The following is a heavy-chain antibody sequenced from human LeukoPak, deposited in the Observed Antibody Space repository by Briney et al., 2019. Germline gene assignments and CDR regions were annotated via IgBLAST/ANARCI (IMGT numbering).Heavy chain of an antibody. D-gene: IGHD2-15*01. J-gene: IGHJ4*02. CDR1: GGTFISYA. Sequence: ASVKVSCKASGGTFISYAISWVRQAPGQGLEWMGGIIPIFGTANYAQKFQGRVTITADESTSTAYMELSSLRSEDTAVYYCARDCSGGSCYFDYWGQGTLVTVPS. V-gene: IGHV1-69*13. CDR2: IIPIFGTA. CDR3: ARDCSGGSCYFDY.